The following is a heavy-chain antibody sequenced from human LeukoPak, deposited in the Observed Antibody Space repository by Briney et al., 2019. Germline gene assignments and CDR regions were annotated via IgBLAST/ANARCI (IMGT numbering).Heavy chain of an antibody. V-gene: IGHV3-21*01. J-gene: IGHJ5*02. CDR1: GFTFSSYS. D-gene: IGHD5-18*01. CDR2: ISSSSSYI. CDR3: ARDLTWIQLHNWFDP. Sequence: GGSLRLSCAASGFTFSSYSMNWVRQAPGKGLEWVSSISSSSSYIYYADSVKGRFTISRDNAKNSLYLQMNSLRAEDTAVYYCARDLTWIQLHNWFDPWGQGTLVTVSS.